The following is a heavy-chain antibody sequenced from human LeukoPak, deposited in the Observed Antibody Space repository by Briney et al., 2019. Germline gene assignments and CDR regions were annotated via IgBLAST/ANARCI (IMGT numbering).Heavy chain of an antibody. CDR1: GGSISSYY. CDR3: ASSPIGYCSAATCYWRYMDV. CDR2: ISYSGST. V-gene: IGHV4-59*01. D-gene: IGHD2-15*01. Sequence: SETLSLTCTVSGGSISSYYWSWIRQPPGKGLEWIGYISYSGSTNYNPSLESRVTISVDTSKNQFSLKLSSVTAADTAVYYCASSPIGYCSAATCYWRYMDVWGKGTTVTVSS. J-gene: IGHJ6*03.